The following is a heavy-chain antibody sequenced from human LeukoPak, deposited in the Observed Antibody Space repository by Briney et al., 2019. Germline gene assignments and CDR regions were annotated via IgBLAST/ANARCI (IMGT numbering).Heavy chain of an antibody. Sequence: GGSLRLSCAASGFTFSSYGMHWVRQAPGKGLEWVAFIRYDGSNKYYADSVKGRFTISRDNSKNTLYLQMNSLRSEDTAVYYCARGRVVLWFGELLAPNLPTAPTDYWGQGTLVTVSS. CDR1: GFTFSSYG. CDR3: ARGRVVLWFGELLAPNLPTAPTDY. D-gene: IGHD3-10*01. V-gene: IGHV3-30*02. CDR2: IRYDGSNK. J-gene: IGHJ4*02.